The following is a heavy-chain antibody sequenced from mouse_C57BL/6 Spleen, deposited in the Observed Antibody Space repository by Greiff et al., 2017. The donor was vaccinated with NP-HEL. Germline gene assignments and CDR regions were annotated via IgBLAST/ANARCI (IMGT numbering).Heavy chain of an antibody. CDR1: GYTFTSYW. D-gene: IGHD1-1*02. Sequence: VQLQQPGAELVMPGASVKLSCKASGYTFTSYWMHWVKQRPGQGLEWIGKIDPSDSYTNYNQKFKGKSTLTVDKSSSTAYMQLSSLTSEDSAVYYCARGGSMDYWGQGTSVTVSS. V-gene: IGHV1-69*01. CDR3: ARGGSMDY. CDR2: IDPSDSYT. J-gene: IGHJ4*01.